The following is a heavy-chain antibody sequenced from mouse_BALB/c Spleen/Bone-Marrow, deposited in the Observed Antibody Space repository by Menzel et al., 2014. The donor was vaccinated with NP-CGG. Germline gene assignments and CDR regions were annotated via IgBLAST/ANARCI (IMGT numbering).Heavy chain of an antibody. D-gene: IGHD1-1*01. CDR2: INPSNGRT. J-gene: IGHJ2*01. Sequence: LQESGAELVKPGASVKLSCKASGYTFTSYWMHWVKQRPGQGLEWIGEINPSNGRTNYNEKFKSKATLTVDKSSSTACMQLSSLTSEDSAVYYCARRTTTVVATDYWGQGTTLTVSS. CDR1: GYTFTSYW. CDR3: ARRTTTVVATDY. V-gene: IGHV1S81*02.